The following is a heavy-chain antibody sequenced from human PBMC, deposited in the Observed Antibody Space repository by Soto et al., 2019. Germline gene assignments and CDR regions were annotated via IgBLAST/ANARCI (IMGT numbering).Heavy chain of an antibody. D-gene: IGHD3-10*01. J-gene: IGHJ3*02. V-gene: IGHV3-30*04. CDR1: GFTFSSYA. Sequence: GGSLRLSCAASGFTFSSYAMHWVHQAPGKGLEWVAVISYDGSNKYYADSVKGRFTISRDNSKNTLYLQMNSLRAEDTAVYYCARDPTGMGAFDIWGQGTMVTVSS. CDR3: ARDPTGMGAFDI. CDR2: ISYDGSNK.